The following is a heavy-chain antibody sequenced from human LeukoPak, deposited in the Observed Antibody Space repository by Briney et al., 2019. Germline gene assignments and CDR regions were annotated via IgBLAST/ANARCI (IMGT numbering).Heavy chain of an antibody. CDR2: IYYSGST. Sequence: PSETLSLTCTVSGGSIGSYYWSWIRQPPGKGLEWIGYIYYSGSTNYNPSLKSRVTISVDTSKNQFSLKLSSVTAADTAVYYCARDTPPGDYWGQGTLVTVSS. D-gene: IGHD1-14*01. CDR3: ARDTPPGDY. CDR1: GGSIGSYY. J-gene: IGHJ4*02. V-gene: IGHV4-59*01.